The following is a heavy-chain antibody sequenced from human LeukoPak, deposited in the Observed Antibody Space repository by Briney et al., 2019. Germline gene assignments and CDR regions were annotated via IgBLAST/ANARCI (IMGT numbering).Heavy chain of an antibody. V-gene: IGHV1-8*01. CDR1: GYTFTSYD. CDR3: ARDASYYYGSGSYSYVFDI. D-gene: IGHD3-10*01. CDR2: MNPNTGNT. J-gene: IGHJ3*02. Sequence: ASVKVSCKASGYTFTSYDINWVREATGQGLEWMGWMNPNTGNTGYAQKFQGRVTMTRNTSISTAYMELSSLRSEDTAVYYCARDASYYYGSGSYSYVFDIWGQGTMVTVSS.